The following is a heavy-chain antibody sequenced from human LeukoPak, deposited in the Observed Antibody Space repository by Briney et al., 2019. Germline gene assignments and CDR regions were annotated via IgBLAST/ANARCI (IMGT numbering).Heavy chain of an antibody. CDR2: ISGSGGST. V-gene: IGHV3-23*01. CDR1: GFTFSSYA. D-gene: IGHD6-19*01. Sequence: PGGSLRLSCAASGFTFSSYAMSWVRQAPGKGLEWVSAISGSGGSTYYADSVKGRFTISRDNSKNTLYLQMNSLRAEDTAVYYCAKNRRSIAVAFWYFDYWGQGTLVTVSS. J-gene: IGHJ4*02. CDR3: AKNRRSIAVAFWYFDY.